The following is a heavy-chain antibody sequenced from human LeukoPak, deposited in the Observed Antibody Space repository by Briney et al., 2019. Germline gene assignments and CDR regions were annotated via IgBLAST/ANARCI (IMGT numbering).Heavy chain of an antibody. J-gene: IGHJ4*02. CDR1: GYTFTSYY. Sequence: ASVKVSCKASGYTFTSYYMHWVRQAPGQGLEWMGIINPSVGTTTYAQKFQGRVTMTRDTSISTVYMELSRLRSDDTAVYYCARETSHNLVALDYWGQGTLVTVSS. D-gene: IGHD5-12*01. CDR2: INPSVGTT. V-gene: IGHV1-46*01. CDR3: ARETSHNLVALDY.